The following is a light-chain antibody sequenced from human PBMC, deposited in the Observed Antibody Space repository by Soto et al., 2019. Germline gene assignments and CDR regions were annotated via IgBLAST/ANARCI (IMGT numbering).Light chain of an antibody. V-gene: IGKV3-20*01. J-gene: IGKJ2*01. CDR1: QGIGDT. CDR3: QQYGGSPPRYT. CDR2: GAS. Sequence: EVVMTQSPATLSVSPGEGVTLSCRASQGIGDTLAWYQHKPGQTPRLLIYGASSRATGTPDRFSGSGSGTDFTLTIFRLEPEDFAVYYCQQYGGSPPRYTFGQGTKLEIK.